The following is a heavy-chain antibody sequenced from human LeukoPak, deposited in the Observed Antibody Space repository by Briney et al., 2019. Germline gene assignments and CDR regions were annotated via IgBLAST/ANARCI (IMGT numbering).Heavy chain of an antibody. Sequence: GGSLRLSRAASGFTFGTFAFSWVRQAPGKGLEWVSSITGDGSTYYADSVKGRFTISRDTSSNTLYLQMNSLRAEDTALYYCAKGHYDFRDYWGQGTLVTVSS. D-gene: IGHD3-3*01. CDR2: ITGDGST. CDR3: AKGHYDFRDY. V-gene: IGHV3-23*01. J-gene: IGHJ4*02. CDR1: GFTFGTFA.